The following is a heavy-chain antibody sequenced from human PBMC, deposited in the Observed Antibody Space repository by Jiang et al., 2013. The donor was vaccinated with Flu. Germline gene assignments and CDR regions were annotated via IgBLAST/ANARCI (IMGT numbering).Heavy chain of an antibody. V-gene: IGHV3-30-3*01. D-gene: IGHD3-22*01. J-gene: IGHJ4*02. CDR3: ARGKPAYYYDSSGYLSSLEDY. CDR2: ISYDGSNK. Sequence: WVRQAPGKGLEWVAVISYDGSNKYYADSVKGRFTISRDNSKNTLYLQMNSLRAEDTAVYYCARGKPAYYYDSSGYLSSLEDYWGQGTLVTVSS.